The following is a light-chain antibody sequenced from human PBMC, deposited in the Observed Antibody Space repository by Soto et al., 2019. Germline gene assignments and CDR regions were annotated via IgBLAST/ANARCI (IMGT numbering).Light chain of an antibody. V-gene: IGKV3-20*01. Sequence: EIVLTQSPGTLSLSPGERATLSCRASQRVSSSYLAGYQQKPGQAPRLLIYGASSRATGIPDRFSGSGSGTDLTLPISRLEPEHFAVYYCQQYGSSPPITFGQGTRLEIK. J-gene: IGKJ5*01. CDR1: QRVSSSY. CDR3: QQYGSSPPIT. CDR2: GAS.